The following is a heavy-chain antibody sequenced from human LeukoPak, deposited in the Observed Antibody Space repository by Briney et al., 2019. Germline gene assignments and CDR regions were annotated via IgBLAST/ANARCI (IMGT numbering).Heavy chain of an antibody. CDR2: IIPIFGTA. CDR3: ARDFCSTSCNLGY. D-gene: IGHD2-2*01. J-gene: IGHJ4*02. CDR1: VGTFSSYA. Sequence: GASVKVSCKASVGTFSSYAISWVRQAPGQGLEWMGGIIPIFGTANYAQKFQGRVTITADESTSTAYMELSSLRSEDTAVYYCARDFCSTSCNLGYWGQGTLVTVSS. V-gene: IGHV1-69*13.